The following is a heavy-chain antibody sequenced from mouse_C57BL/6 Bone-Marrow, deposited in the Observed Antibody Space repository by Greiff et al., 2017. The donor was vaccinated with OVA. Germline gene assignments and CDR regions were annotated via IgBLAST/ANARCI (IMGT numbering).Heavy chain of an antibody. CDR3: ARDGNTVVPHWYFDG. J-gene: IGHJ1*03. Sequence: EVKLMESGGGLVKPGGSLKLSCAASGFTFSSYAMSWVRQTPEQRLEWVATISDGGSYTYYPDNVKGRFTISRDNAKNNLYLQMSHLMSEDTAMYYCARDGNTVVPHWYFDGWGTGTTVTVSS. CDR2: ISDGGSYT. V-gene: IGHV5-4*01. D-gene: IGHD1-1*01. CDR1: GFTFSSYA.